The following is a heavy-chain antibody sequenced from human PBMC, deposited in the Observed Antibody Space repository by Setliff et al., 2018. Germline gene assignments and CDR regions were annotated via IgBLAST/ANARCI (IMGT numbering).Heavy chain of an antibody. CDR3: ARDPGYCSGGSCYSGAFDI. D-gene: IGHD2-15*01. Sequence: PSVKVSCKASGYTFISYDINWVRQAPGQGLEWMGIINPSGGSTSYAQKFQGRVTMTRDTSTSTVYMELSSLRSEDTAVYYCARDPGYCSGGSCYSGAFDIWGQGTMVTVSS. CDR1: GYTFISYD. CDR2: INPSGGST. V-gene: IGHV1-46*01. J-gene: IGHJ3*02.